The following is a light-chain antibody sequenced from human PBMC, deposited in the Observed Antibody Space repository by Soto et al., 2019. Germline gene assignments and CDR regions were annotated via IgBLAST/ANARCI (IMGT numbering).Light chain of an antibody. CDR3: QQYKSFST. CDR2: QAS. Sequence: DIQMTQSPSTLSASVGDRVTITCRASQSISNWLAWYQQKPGKATRFLISQASTLESGVPSRFSGSGFGAEFNLTISNLQPDDFATYSCQQYKSFSTFGPGTKLE. CDR1: QSISNW. J-gene: IGKJ2*01. V-gene: IGKV1-5*03.